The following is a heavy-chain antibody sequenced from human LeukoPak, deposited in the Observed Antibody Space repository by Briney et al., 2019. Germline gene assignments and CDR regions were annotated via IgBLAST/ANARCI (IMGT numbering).Heavy chain of an antibody. D-gene: IGHD1-26*01. Sequence: SETLSLTCTVSGGSISSGDYYRSWIRQPPGKGLEWIGYIYYSGSTYYNPSLKSRVTISVDTSRNQFSLKLSSVTAADTAVYYCATTLVGATVAEYFQHWGQGTLVTVSS. CDR2: IYYSGST. J-gene: IGHJ1*01. CDR3: ATTLVGATVAEYFQH. V-gene: IGHV4-30-4*08. CDR1: GGSISSGDYY.